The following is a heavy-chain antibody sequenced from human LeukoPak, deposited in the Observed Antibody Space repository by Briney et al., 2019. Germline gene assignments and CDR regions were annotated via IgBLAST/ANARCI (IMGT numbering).Heavy chain of an antibody. J-gene: IGHJ4*02. V-gene: IGHV3-30*02. Sequence: GGSLRLSCEASGFTFSSYDMHWVRQAPGKGLEWVAFLQYDGNNKYYAESVRGRFTISRDNSKNTLYLQMNSLRAEDTAVYYCAKDEGIAAAGTNYFDYWGQGTLVTVSS. CDR2: LQYDGNNK. CDR1: GFTFSSYD. CDR3: AKDEGIAAAGTNYFDY. D-gene: IGHD6-13*01.